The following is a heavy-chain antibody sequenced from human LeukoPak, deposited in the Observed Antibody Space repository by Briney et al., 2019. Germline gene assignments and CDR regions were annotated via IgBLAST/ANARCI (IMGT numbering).Heavy chain of an antibody. J-gene: IGHJ3*02. Sequence: GGSLRLSCAPSGFTFEDYATHWVRHAPGEGLEWGSGISWNSGSIGYADSVKGRFTIYRNNAKNSLYLQMNSLRAEDTALYYCAKDFYDILTGYSIWGQGTMVTVSS. D-gene: IGHD3-9*01. CDR3: AKDFYDILTGYSI. V-gene: IGHV3-9*01. CDR1: GFTFEDYA. CDR2: ISWNSGSI.